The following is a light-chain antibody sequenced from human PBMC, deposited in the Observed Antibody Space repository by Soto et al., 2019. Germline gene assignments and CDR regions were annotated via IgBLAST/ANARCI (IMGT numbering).Light chain of an antibody. J-gene: IGKJ5*01. CDR1: QVISNY. V-gene: IGKV1-9*01. CDR3: QKRHMWPIK. Sequence: DIQVTQSPSFLSASVGDRVTITCRASQVISNYLAWYQQRPGKAPNLLIYAASTLQTVVPSRFSGSGSGTDFTLTIRSLEPEDSAVYYCQKRHMWPIKFGQGTRLEI. CDR2: AAS.